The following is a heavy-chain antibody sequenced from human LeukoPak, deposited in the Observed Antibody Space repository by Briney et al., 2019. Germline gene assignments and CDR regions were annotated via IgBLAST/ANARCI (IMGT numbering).Heavy chain of an antibody. D-gene: IGHD3-16*01. J-gene: IGHJ4*02. CDR3: ARPPVYKGDPIDY. Sequence: GESLKISCKGSGYSFTGYWIGWVRQMPGKGLEWMGIIYPGDSDTRYSPSFQGQVTISADKSISTAYLQWSSLKASDTAMYYCARPPVYKGDPIDYWGQGTLVTVSS. CDR1: GYSFTGYW. CDR2: IYPGDSDT. V-gene: IGHV5-51*01.